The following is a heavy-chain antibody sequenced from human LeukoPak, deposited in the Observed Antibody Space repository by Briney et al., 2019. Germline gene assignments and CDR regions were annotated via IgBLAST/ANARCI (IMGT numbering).Heavy chain of an antibody. CDR2: IYPVDSDT. V-gene: IGHV5-51*01. Sequence: GESLKISCKVSGYSFTTYWIGWVRQMPGKGLEWMGVIYPVDSDTKYSPSFQGQVTMSVDKSISTAYLQWSSLKVSDTAMYYCARHLGNWFDPWGQGTLVTVSS. D-gene: IGHD3-16*01. CDR3: ARHLGNWFDP. J-gene: IGHJ5*02. CDR1: GYSFTTYW.